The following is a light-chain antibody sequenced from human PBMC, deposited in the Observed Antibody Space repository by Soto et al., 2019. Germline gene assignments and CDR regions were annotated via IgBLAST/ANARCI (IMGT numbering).Light chain of an antibody. CDR1: QSVSSSY. CDR2: GAS. Sequence: EIVLTQSPGTLSLSPGERATLSCRASQSVSSSYLAWYQQKPGQAPRLLIYGASSRATGIPDRFSGSGSGTDFTLTISKLEHEECAVYYCQQYGSSPLTFGGGTKVEIK. CDR3: QQYGSSPLT. V-gene: IGKV3-20*01. J-gene: IGKJ4*01.